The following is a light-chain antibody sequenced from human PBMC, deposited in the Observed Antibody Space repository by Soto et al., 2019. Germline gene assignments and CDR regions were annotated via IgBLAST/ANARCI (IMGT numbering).Light chain of an antibody. CDR1: SYDVGGYNF. CDR3: SSYTSSSTLVV. CDR2: EVS. Sequence: QSALTQPASVSGSPGQAITISCTGTSYDVGGYNFFSWYQQHPGKAPKLMIYEVSHRHSGVSNRFSGSKSGNTASLTISGLQAEDDAEYYCSSYTSSSTLVVCGGGTKLTVL. J-gene: IGLJ2*01. V-gene: IGLV2-14*01.